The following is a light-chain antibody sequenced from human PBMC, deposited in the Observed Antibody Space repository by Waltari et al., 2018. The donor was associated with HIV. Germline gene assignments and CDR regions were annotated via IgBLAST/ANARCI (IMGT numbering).Light chain of an antibody. CDR2: DVN. V-gene: IGLV2-11*01. J-gene: IGLJ1*01. CDR1: SSDVGAYNY. CDR3: CSYAGSYTYV. Sequence: QSALTQPRSVSGSPGQSVTISCTGTSSDVGAYNYVSWYQQHPGKAPKLMIYDVNKRPSGVPDRCAGSKSGNTAALTISVLQAEDEADYYCCSYAGSYTYVFGTGTKVTVL.